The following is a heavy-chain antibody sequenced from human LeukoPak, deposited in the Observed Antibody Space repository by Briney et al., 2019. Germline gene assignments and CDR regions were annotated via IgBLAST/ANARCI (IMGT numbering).Heavy chain of an antibody. CDR1: GFTFSSYP. CDR2: VTYDGNHE. V-gene: IGHV3-30*04. D-gene: IGHD2-15*01. J-gene: IGHJ4*02. Sequence: GESLRLSCAASGFTFSSYPFHWVRQAPGKGLEWVAVVTYDGNHENYADSVKGRFTISRDNSKNTLYLQMNSLRAEDTAVFYCARGSCSGGSCPYDFWGQGTLVTVSS. CDR3: ARGSCSGGSCPYDF.